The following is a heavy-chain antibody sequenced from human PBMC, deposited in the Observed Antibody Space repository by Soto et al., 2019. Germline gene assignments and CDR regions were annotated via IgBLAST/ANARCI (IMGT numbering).Heavy chain of an antibody. Sequence: TLSLTFAVSGGSISSGGYSWSWIRQPPGKGLEWIGYIYHSGSTYYNPSLKSRVTISVDRSKNQFSLKPSSVTAADTAVYYCARGNVVAIDYWGQGTLVTVSS. CDR1: GGSISSGGYS. D-gene: IGHD2-21*01. CDR2: IYHSGST. J-gene: IGHJ4*02. CDR3: ARGNVVAIDY. V-gene: IGHV4-30-2*01.